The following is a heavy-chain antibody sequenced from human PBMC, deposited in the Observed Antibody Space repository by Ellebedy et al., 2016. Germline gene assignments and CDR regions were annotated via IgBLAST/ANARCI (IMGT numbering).Heavy chain of an antibody. V-gene: IGHV2-5*01. CDR2: IYGNDDK. Sequence: SGPTLVKPTQTLTLTCTFSGFSLDTSAVVVGWIRQPPGKALEWLSFIYGNDDKRYRPSLRSRLTITKDTSKNQVLLTMTNMDPVDTGTYFCAHKSVYREVDYWGQGSLVIVSS. CDR1: GFSLDTSAVV. CDR3: AHKSVYREVDY. J-gene: IGHJ4*02. D-gene: IGHD1-14*01.